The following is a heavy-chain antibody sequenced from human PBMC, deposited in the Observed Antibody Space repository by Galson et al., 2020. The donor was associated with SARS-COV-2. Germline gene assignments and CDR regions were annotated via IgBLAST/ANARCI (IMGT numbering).Heavy chain of an antibody. Sequence: SQTLSLTYTVSGASIRSSTLYWGWIRHPPGKGLEWIGSIYYSGSTYFNPPLKSRVIISVDTSRNQLSLKLSSVTAADTAVYYCACGDHAGLCGFGFWGQGTLVTVSS. CDR3: ACGDHAGLCGFGF. CDR1: GASIRSSTLY. J-gene: IGHJ4*02. CDR2: IYYSGST. D-gene: IGHD2-21*02. V-gene: IGHV4-39*01.